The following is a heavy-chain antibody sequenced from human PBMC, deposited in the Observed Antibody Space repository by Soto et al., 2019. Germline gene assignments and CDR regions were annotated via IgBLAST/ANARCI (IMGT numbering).Heavy chain of an antibody. CDR2: IGHLENT. V-gene: IGHV4-30-2*06. CDR3: ARGGGNDPFDS. CDR1: GGSITHGGFS. J-gene: IGHJ4*02. Sequence: SETLSLTCTVSGGSITHGGFSWSWIRQSPGKGLEWIGYIGHLENTYFHPTFKSRLTMSIDRSKNQFSLNLSSVTAADRAVYYCARGGGNDPFDSWGQGXLVTVYS. D-gene: IGHD5-12*01.